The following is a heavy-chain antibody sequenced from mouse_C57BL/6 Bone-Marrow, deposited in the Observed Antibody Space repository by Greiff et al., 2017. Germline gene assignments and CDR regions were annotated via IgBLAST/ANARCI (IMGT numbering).Heavy chain of an antibody. D-gene: IGHD2-14*01. V-gene: IGHV1-4*01. CDR1: GYTFTSYT. CDR2: INPSSGYT. J-gene: IGHJ4*01. Sequence: VQLQQSGAELARPGASVKMSCKASGYTFTSYTMHWVKQRPGQGLEWIGYINPSSGYTKYNQKFKDKATLTADKSSSTAYMQLSSLTSEDSAVYYCASWYALYYARDYWGQGTSVTVSS. CDR3: ASWYALYYARDY.